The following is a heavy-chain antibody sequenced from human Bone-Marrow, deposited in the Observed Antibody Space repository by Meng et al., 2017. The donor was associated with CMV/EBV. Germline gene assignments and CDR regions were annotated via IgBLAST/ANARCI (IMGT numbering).Heavy chain of an antibody. D-gene: IGHD3-16*02. CDR3: ARDLIVYYYYYGMDV. V-gene: IGHV1-18*01. CDR1: GYTFTSYG. J-gene: IGHJ6*02. CDR2: ISAYNGNT. Sequence: ASVKVSCKASGYTFTSYGIRWVRQAPGQGLEWMGWISAYNGNTNYAQKLQGRVTMTTDTSTSTAYMELRSLRSDDTAVYYCARDLIVYYYYYGMDVWGQGTTVTVSS.